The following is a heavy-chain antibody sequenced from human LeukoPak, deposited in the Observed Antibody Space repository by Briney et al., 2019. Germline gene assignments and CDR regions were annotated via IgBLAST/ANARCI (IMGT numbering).Heavy chain of an antibody. Sequence: ASVKVSCKASGYTFTNYEINWLRQATGQRLEWTGWMNPNSGNTGSAQKFQGRVTITRDTSITTVYMELRSLTSEDTAFYYCARGGYYYGSGSRNWFDPWGQGTLVTVSS. J-gene: IGHJ5*02. CDR3: ARGGYYYGSGSRNWFDP. V-gene: IGHV1-8*03. CDR1: GYTFTNYE. CDR2: MNPNSGNT. D-gene: IGHD3-10*01.